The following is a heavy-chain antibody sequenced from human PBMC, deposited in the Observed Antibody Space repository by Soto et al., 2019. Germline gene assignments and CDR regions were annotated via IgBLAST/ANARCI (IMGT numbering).Heavy chain of an antibody. Sequence: QVQLVESGGGVVQPGRSLRLSCAASGFTFSSYGMHWVRQAPGKGLEWVAVIWYDGSNKYYADSVKGRFTISRDNSKNTLYRQMNSLRAEDTAVYYCARVRAYGGDWFDPWGQGTLVTVSS. CDR2: IWYDGSNK. V-gene: IGHV3-33*01. J-gene: IGHJ5*02. CDR1: GFTFSSYG. D-gene: IGHD3-10*01. CDR3: ARVRAYGGDWFDP.